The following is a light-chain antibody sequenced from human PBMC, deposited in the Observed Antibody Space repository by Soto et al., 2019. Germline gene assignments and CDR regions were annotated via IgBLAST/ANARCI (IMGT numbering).Light chain of an antibody. CDR2: HAS. J-gene: IGKJ1*01. V-gene: IGKV3-20*01. CDR1: QGVASRY. Sequence: EIVLTQSPGTLSLSPGERATLSCRASQGVASRYLAWYQQKPGQAPRLLIYHASSRAIGIPDRFSGSGSGTDFTLTIIRLEPEDFAVYYCQQYGSSPQTFGQGTKVDIK. CDR3: QQYGSSPQT.